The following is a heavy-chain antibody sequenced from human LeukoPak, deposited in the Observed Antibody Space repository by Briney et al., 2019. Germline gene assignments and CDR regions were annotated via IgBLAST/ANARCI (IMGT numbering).Heavy chain of an antibody. CDR2: IIPLSCTA. Sequence: SVKVSSKAFVGTFSTYAISWVRQAPGHGLEWMGRIIPLSCTAHYAQKFQGRVTITTDESTSTAYMELSSLRSEDTAVYYCARDPEQRWFDPWGQGALVTVX. CDR3: ARDPEQRWFDP. CDR1: VGTFSTYA. J-gene: IGHJ5*02. V-gene: IGHV1-69*05. D-gene: IGHD1-14*01.